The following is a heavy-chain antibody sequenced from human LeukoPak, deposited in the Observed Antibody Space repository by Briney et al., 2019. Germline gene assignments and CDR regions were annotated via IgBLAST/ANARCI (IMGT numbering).Heavy chain of an antibody. CDR1: GGSISSYY. J-gene: IGHJ5*02. CDR3: ARDLNYFDTSGYPIP. Sequence: SETLSLTCTVSGGSISSYYWSWIRQPPGKGLEWIGEINHSGSTNYKSSLKSRVTISVDTSKNQFSLKLSSVTAADTAVYYCARDLNYFDTSGYPIPWGQGTLVTVSS. D-gene: IGHD3-22*01. CDR2: INHSGST. V-gene: IGHV4-34*01.